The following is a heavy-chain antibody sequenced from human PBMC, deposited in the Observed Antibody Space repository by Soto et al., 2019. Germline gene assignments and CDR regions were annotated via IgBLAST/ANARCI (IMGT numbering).Heavy chain of an antibody. V-gene: IGHV3-30*18. Sequence: GVSLRLSCAASGFTFSSYGMHWVRQAPGKGLEWVAVISYDGSKKYYADSVEGRFTISRDNSKNTLYLQMNSLKVEDTAVYYWAKDWYRYGEFDYWGQGTLVTV. CDR1: GFTFSSYG. CDR3: AKDWYRYGEFDY. CDR2: ISYDGSKK. J-gene: IGHJ4*02. D-gene: IGHD5-18*01.